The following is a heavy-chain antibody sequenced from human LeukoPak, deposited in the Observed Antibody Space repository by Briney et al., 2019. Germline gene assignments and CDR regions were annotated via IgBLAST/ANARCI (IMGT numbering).Heavy chain of an antibody. J-gene: IGHJ3*02. Sequence: PSETLSLTCTVSGGSISSSSYYWGWIRQPPGKGLEWIGSIYYSGSTYYNPSLKSRVTISVDTSKNQFSLKLSSVTAADTAVYYCARRKKRAFDIWGQGTMVTVSS. V-gene: IGHV4-39*01. CDR2: IYYSGST. CDR3: ARRKKRAFDI. CDR1: GGSISSSSYY.